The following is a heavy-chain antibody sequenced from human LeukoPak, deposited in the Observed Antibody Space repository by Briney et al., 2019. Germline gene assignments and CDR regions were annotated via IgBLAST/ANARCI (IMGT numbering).Heavy chain of an antibody. J-gene: IGHJ4*02. CDR2: IYTSGTT. CDR3: ARSEYHIFAGY. V-gene: IGHV4-61*02. CDR1: GGSISSGSYY. D-gene: IGHD3-9*01. Sequence: SETLSLTCTVSGGSISSGSYYWSWIRQPAGKGLEWIGRIYTSGTTYSNPSLRSRVTISVDTSKSQFSLKLSSVTAADTAVYYCARSEYHIFAGYWGQGTLVTVSS.